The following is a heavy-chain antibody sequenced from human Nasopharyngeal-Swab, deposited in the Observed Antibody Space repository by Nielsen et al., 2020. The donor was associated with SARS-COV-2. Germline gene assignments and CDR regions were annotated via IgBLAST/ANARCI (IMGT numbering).Heavy chain of an antibody. CDR1: GFTFSTYS. D-gene: IGHD3-9*01. J-gene: IGHJ6*02. CDR2: ISSSSSYI. Sequence: GGSLRLSCAASGFTFSTYSMNWVRQAPGKGLEWVSSISSSSSYIYYADSLKGRFTISRDNAKNSLYLQMDSLRAEDTAVYYCARGCVLTGPSCYYYGMDVWGQGTTVTASS. CDR3: ARGCVLTGPSCYYYGMDV. V-gene: IGHV3-21*01.